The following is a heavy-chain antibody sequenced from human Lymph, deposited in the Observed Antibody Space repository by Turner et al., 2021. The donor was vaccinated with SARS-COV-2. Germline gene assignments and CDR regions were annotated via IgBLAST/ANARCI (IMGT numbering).Heavy chain of an antibody. CDR2: IYSGGST. CDR1: GFSVSSNY. D-gene: IGHD4-17*01. J-gene: IGHJ4*02. Sequence: EVQLVESGVGLIQPGGSLRLACAASGFSVSSNYIRWVRQVPGKGLDWGSLIYSGGSTLYADSVKGRFTISRDNSKNTLYLQMNSLRADDTAVYYCARVLPYGDYFDFWGQGTLVTVSS. CDR3: ARVLPYGDYFDF. V-gene: IGHV3-53*01.